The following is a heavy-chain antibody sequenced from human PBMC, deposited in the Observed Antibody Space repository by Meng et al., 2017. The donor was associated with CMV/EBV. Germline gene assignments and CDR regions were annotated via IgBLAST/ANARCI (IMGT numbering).Heavy chain of an antibody. V-gene: IGHV5-51*01. CDR2: IYPGDSET. CDR3: ARHFSSTSCSDY. Sequence: GESLKISCKGSGYSFTTNWIGWVRQMPGKGLEWMGIIYPGDSETRYSPSFQGQVTISADKSISTAYLQWSSLRASDTAMYYCARHFSSTSCSDYWGQGTLVTVSS. D-gene: IGHD2-2*01. CDR1: GYSFTTNW. J-gene: IGHJ4*02.